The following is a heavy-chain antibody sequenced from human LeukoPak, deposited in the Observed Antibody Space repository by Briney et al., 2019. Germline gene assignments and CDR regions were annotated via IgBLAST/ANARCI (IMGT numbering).Heavy chain of an antibody. CDR1: GFTFSSYA. D-gene: IGHD3-9*01. J-gene: IGHJ4*02. CDR3: ARATYYDILTGYPDY. Sequence: GGSLRLTCAASGFTFSSYAMSWVRQAPGKGLEWVSAISGSGGSTYYADSVKGRFTISRDNSKNTLYLQMNSLRAEDTAVYYCARATYYDILTGYPDYWGQGTLVTVSS. CDR2: ISGSGGST. V-gene: IGHV3-23*01.